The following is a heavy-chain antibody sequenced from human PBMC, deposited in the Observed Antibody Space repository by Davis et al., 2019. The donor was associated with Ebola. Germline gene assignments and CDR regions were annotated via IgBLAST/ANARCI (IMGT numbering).Heavy chain of an antibody. J-gene: IGHJ4*02. V-gene: IGHV4-39*07. CDR2: IYYSGST. Sequence: PSETLSLTCTVFGGSISSSSYYWGWIRQPPVKGLEWIGSIYYSGSTYYNPSLKSRVTISVDTSKNQFSLKLRSVTAADTAVYYCARVYWAYYDFWSGYYTYYFDYWGQGTLVTVSS. D-gene: IGHD3-3*01. CDR3: ARVYWAYYDFWSGYYTYYFDY. CDR1: GGSISSSSYY.